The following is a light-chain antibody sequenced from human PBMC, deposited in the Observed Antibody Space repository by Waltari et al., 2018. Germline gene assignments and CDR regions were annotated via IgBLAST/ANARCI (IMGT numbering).Light chain of an antibody. Sequence: EIVLTQSPGTLSLSPGESASLPCRAIQSLGNTYLAWYQQKPGQAPRLLIFDASRRAPGFSDRYSGSGAGTDFTLTISRLEPEDFAVYFCQKYGRTPRPFGGGTKVEI. CDR3: QKYGRTPRP. CDR2: DAS. J-gene: IGKJ4*01. CDR1: QSLGNTY. V-gene: IGKV3-20*01.